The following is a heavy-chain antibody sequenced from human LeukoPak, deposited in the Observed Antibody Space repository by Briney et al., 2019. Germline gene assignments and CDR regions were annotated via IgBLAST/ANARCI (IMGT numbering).Heavy chain of an antibody. CDR3: ARSSGSYYVTALDP. D-gene: IGHD1-26*01. V-gene: IGHV3-48*04. J-gene: IGHJ5*02. CDR1: GFTFSSYS. Sequence: GGSLRLSCAASGFTFSSYSMNWVRQAPGKGLEWVSYISSSSSTIYYADSVKGRFTISRDNAKNSLYLQMNSLRAEDTAVYYCARSSGSYYVTALDPWGQGTLVTVSS. CDR2: ISSSSSTI.